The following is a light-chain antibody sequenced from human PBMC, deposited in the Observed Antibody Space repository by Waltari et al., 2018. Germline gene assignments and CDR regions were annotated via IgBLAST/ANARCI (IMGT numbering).Light chain of an antibody. V-gene: IGKV3-20*01. CDR2: GAA. CDR1: KSVRGS. J-gene: IGKJ1*01. Sequence: EIVLTQSPVTLSLSPGERATLSCRASKSVRGSLAWYQQKAGQAPRLLIYGAASRATGIPDRFSGSGSGADFSLTSSRLGPEVFAVYYCQHYVRLPATFGQGTKVTI. CDR3: QHYVRLPAT.